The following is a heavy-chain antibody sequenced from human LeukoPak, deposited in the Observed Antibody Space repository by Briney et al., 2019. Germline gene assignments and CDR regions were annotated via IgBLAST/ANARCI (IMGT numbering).Heavy chain of an antibody. V-gene: IGHV4-39*01. CDR3: ARHISDYFYYYLDV. CDR1: GGSISSSSYY. Sequence: SDTLSLTCTVSGGSISSSSYYWGWIRQSPGKGLEWIGSFYYSGTTYYNPSLESRVTISDDMSRSRFSLMLTSVTAADTAIYYCARHISDYFYYYLDVWGTGTTVIVSS. J-gene: IGHJ6*03. CDR2: FYYSGTT.